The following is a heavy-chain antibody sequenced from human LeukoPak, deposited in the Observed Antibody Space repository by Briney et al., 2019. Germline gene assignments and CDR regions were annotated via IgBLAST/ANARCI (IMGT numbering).Heavy chain of an antibody. CDR3: ARSLLTYYYDSSGLDY. CDR1: GFTFTTYW. V-gene: IGHV3-7*01. Sequence: PGGSLRLSCAASGFTFTTYWMSWVRQAPGKGLEWVANIKQDGSEKYYVDSVKGRFTISRDNAKNSLYLQMNSLRAEDTTVYYCARSLLTYYYDSSGLDYWGQGTLVTVSS. J-gene: IGHJ4*02. D-gene: IGHD3-22*01. CDR2: IKQDGSEK.